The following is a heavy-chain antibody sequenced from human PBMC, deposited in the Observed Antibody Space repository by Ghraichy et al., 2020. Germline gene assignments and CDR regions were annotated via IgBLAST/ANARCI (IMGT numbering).Heavy chain of an antibody. CDR1: GGSFSGYY. V-gene: IGHV4-34*01. Sequence: SETLSLTCAVYGGSFSGYYWSWIRQPPGKGLEWIGEINHSGSTNYNPSLKSRVTISVDTSKNQFSLKLSSVTAADTAVYYCARSWLLLWFRELDYFDYWGQGTLVTVSS. D-gene: IGHD3-10*01. J-gene: IGHJ4*02. CDR2: INHSGST. CDR3: ARSWLLLWFRELDYFDY.